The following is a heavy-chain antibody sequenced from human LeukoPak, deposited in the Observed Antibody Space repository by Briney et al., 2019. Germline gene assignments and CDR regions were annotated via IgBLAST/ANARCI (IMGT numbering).Heavy chain of an antibody. J-gene: IGHJ4*02. CDR3: ARSYSSGWYAGVHDY. D-gene: IGHD6-19*01. CDR1: GVSISSYY. CDR2: IYYSGST. Sequence: SETLSLTCTVSGVSISSYYWSWIRQPPGKGLEWIGYIYYSGSTNYNPSLKRRVTISVDTSKNQFSLKLSTVTAADTAVYYCARSYSSGWYAGVHDYWGQGTLVTVSS. V-gene: IGHV4-59*01.